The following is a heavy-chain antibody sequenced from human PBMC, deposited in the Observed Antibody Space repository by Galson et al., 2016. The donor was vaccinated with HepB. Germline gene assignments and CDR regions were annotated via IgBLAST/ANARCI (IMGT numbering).Heavy chain of an antibody. CDR2: IIPSFGTA. D-gene: IGHD3/OR15-3a*01. J-gene: IGHJ4*02. CDR3: ASSTIRTGYHIDN. CDR1: GGTFSTYT. V-gene: IGHV1-69*13. Sequence: SVKVSCKASGGTFSTYTITWVRQAPGQGLEWMGGIIPSFGTATYAQKFQGRVTIRADESTSTAYMELSSLRSEDTAVYYCASSTIRTGYHIDNWGQGTLVTVSS.